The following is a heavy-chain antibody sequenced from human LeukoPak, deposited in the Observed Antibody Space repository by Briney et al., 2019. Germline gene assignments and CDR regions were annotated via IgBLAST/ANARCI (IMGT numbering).Heavy chain of an antibody. CDR1: GGSFSGYY. J-gene: IGHJ4*02. CDR2: INHSGST. V-gene: IGHV4-34*01. Sequence: SETLSLTCAVYGGSFSGYYWSWIRQPPGKGLEWIGEINHSGSTNYNPSLKSRVTISVDTSKNQFSLKLSSVTAADTAVYYCGWYSSYWGQGTLVTVSS. D-gene: IGHD6-13*01. CDR3: GWYSSY.